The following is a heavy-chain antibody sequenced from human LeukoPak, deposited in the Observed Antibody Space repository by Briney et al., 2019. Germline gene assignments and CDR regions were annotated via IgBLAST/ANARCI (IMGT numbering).Heavy chain of an antibody. J-gene: IGHJ5*02. CDR3: ARVKRIQLWLRGGWFDP. CDR2: INHSGST. Sequence: SETLSLTCAVYGGSFSGYYWSWIRQPPGKGLEWIGEINHSGSTNYNPSLKSRVTISVDTSKNQFSLKLGSVTAADTAVYYCARVKRIQLWLRGGWFDPWGQGTLVTVSS. V-gene: IGHV4-34*01. CDR1: GGSFSGYY. D-gene: IGHD5-18*01.